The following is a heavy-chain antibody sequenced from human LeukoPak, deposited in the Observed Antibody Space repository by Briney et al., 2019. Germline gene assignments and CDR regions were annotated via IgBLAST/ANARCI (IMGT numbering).Heavy chain of an antibody. J-gene: IGHJ3*02. CDR1: GGSISSGGYS. CDR3: ARESRDAFDI. Sequence: LQTLSLTCAVSGGSISSGGYSWSWIRQPPGKGLEWIGYIYHSGSTYYNPSLKSRVTISVDRSKNQFSLKLSSVTAADTAVYYCARESRDAFDIWGQGTMVTVSS. CDR2: IYHSGST. V-gene: IGHV4-30-2*01.